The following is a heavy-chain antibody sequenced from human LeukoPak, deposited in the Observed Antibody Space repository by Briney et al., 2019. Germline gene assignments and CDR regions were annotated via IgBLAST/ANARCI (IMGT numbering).Heavy chain of an antibody. CDR3: ARVVQYYDFWSGYYDY. J-gene: IGHJ4*02. D-gene: IGHD3-3*01. V-gene: IGHV1-69*13. CDR1: GGTFSSYA. Sequence: ASVKVSCKASGGTFSSYAISWVRQAPGQGLEWMGGIIPIFGTANYAQKFQGRVTITADESTSTAYMELSSLRSEDTAVYHCARVVQYYDFWSGYYDYWGQGTLVTVSS. CDR2: IIPIFGTA.